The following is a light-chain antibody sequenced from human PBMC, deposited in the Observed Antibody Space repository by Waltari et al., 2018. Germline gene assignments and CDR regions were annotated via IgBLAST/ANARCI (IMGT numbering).Light chain of an antibody. CDR1: QNINTW. J-gene: IGKJ1*01. V-gene: IGKV1-5*03. CDR3: LQYNGAPRT. CDR2: KAS. Sequence: DIQMTQSPSTLSASVGDRVTITCRAGQNINTWLAWHQQKPGKAPKLLIYKASSLESGVPSRFSGSGSGTEFTLTISSLQPDDFATYYCLQYNGAPRTFGQGTKVEVK.